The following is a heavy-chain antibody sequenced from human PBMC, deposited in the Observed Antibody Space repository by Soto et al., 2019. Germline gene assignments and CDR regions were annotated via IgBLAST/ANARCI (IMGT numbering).Heavy chain of an antibody. D-gene: IGHD3-3*01. Sequence: GGSLRLSWAAAGGTCGDYARAWVRQAPGKGLEWVSAIIGAGDITYSADSVRDRFAISRDNSKNTLYLQMYSLRAEDTALYYCAKVISRDHNFRSGHSDFDAWGQRTPVPVSS. V-gene: IGHV3-23*01. CDR3: AKVISRDHNFRSGHSDFDA. CDR2: IIGAGDIT. CDR1: GGTCGDYA. J-gene: IGHJ4*02.